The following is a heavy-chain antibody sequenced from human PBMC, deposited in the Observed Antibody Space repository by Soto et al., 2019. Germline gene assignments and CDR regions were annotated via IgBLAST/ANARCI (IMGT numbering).Heavy chain of an antibody. CDR1: GFTFSSYG. Sequence: GGSLRLSCAAFGFTFSSYGMHWVRQAPGKGLEWVAVISYDGSNKYYADSVKGRFTISRDNSKNTLYLQMNSLRAEDTAVYYCAKVLEIAAAGGIDYWGQGTLVTVSS. CDR3: AKVLEIAAAGGIDY. CDR2: ISYDGSNK. D-gene: IGHD6-13*01. V-gene: IGHV3-30*18. J-gene: IGHJ4*02.